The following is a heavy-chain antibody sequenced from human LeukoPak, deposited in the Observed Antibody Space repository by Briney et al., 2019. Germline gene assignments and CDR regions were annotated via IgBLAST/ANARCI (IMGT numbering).Heavy chain of an antibody. J-gene: IGHJ4*02. V-gene: IGHV1-18*01. CDR1: GYRFSYYG. CDR3: ARDLGEGARRDLDF. D-gene: IGHD1-26*01. Sequence: GASVTVSCKTSGYRFSYYGISWVRQAPGQGLQWMGWINTYNGNTENAQSLQGRATMTIDTATATAYLELRSLVSDDTAVYYCARDLGEGARRDLDFWGQGTLVTVSS. CDR2: INTYNGNT.